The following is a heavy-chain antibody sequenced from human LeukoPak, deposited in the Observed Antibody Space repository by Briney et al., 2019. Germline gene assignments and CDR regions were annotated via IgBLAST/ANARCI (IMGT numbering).Heavy chain of an antibody. J-gene: IGHJ4*02. D-gene: IGHD3-22*01. CDR2: IYHSGST. Sequence: SETLSLTCTVSGYSISSGYYWGWIRQPPGKGLEWIGSIYHSGSTYYNPSLKSRVTISVDTSKNQFSLKLSSVTAADTAVYYCARVFSYYDSSGYYPGVVDYWGQGTLVTVSS. CDR3: ARVFSYYDSSGYYPGVVDY. CDR1: GYSISSGYY. V-gene: IGHV4-38-2*02.